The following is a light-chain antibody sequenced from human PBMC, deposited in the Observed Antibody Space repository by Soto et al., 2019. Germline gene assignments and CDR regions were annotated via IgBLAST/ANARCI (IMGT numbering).Light chain of an antibody. J-gene: IGKJ1*01. V-gene: IGKV3-15*01. CDR3: QQYNKWPWT. Sequence: EIVMTQSPATLSVSPGERDTLSCRASQSVSNNLAWYQQKPGQAPRLLIYGASTRATGIPARFSGTGSGTEFTLTISSLQSEDFAVYYCQQYNKWPWTFGQGTKVDIK. CDR1: QSVSNN. CDR2: GAS.